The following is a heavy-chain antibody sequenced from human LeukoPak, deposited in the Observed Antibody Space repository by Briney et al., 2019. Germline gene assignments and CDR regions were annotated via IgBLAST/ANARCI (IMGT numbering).Heavy chain of an antibody. CDR3: ARRYYYNLGSFPFDF. CDR2: IHNSGTT. Sequence: SETLSLTCAVSGGPFSGYFWSWFRQSSGKGLEWIGEIHNSGTTNHNPSLNSRVTISEDTSKNQFYLNLSSVTAADTAVYYCARRYYYNLGSFPFDFWGQGTLVTVSS. J-gene: IGHJ4*02. V-gene: IGHV4-34*01. CDR1: GGPFSGYF. D-gene: IGHD3-10*01.